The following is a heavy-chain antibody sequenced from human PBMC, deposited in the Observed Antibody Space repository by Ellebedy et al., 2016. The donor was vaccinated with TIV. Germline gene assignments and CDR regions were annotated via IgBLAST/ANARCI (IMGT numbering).Heavy chain of an antibody. CDR1: GFTFSSYS. CDR3: AKDGKSSSWYDRGSIDY. J-gene: IGHJ4*02. Sequence: GESLKISXAASGFTFSSYSMNWVRQAPGKGLEWVSYISSSSSTIYYADSVKGRFTISRDNSKNTLYLQMNSLRAEDTAVYYCAKDGKSSSWYDRGSIDYWGQGTLVTVSS. CDR2: ISSSSSTI. V-gene: IGHV3-48*01. D-gene: IGHD6-13*01.